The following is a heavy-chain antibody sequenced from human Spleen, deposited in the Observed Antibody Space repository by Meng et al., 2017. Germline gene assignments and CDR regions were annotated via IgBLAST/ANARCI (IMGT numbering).Heavy chain of an antibody. V-gene: IGHV4-38-2*01. CDR3: ARSGYDSSQNY. J-gene: IGHJ4*02. D-gene: IGHD5-12*01. CDR1: GYSITGSYN. Sequence: SETLSLTCAVSGYSITGSYNWSWIRQPPGKGLEWIGRIYYSGYTYYNPSLKSRVSISVDTSKNQFSLKLTSVTGADTAVYYCARSGYDSSQNYWGQGKLVTVSS. CDR2: IYYSGYT.